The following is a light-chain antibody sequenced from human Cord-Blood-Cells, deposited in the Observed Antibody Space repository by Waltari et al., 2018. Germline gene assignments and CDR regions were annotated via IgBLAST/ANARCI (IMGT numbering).Light chain of an antibody. CDR2: EVS. V-gene: IGLV2-11*01. CDR3: CSYAGSYTFYV. J-gene: IGLJ1*01. Sequence: QSALTQPRSVSGSPGQSVTISCTGTSSDVGGYNYVSWYQQHPGKAPKLMIYEVSKRTSGVPDRFSGSKSGNTASLTISGLQAEDEADYYCCSYAGSYTFYVFGTGTKVTVL. CDR1: SSDVGGYNY.